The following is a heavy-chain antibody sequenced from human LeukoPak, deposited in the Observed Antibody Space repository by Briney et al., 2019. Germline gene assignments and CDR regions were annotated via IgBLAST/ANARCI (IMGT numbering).Heavy chain of an antibody. V-gene: IGHV4-34*01. D-gene: IGHD2-2*01. CDR3: ARKIPAGPFNWFDP. CDR1: GGSFSGYY. CDR2: INHSGST. Sequence: SETLSLTCAVYGGSFSGYYWSWIRQPPGKGLEWIGEINHSGSTNYNPSLKSRVTISVDTSQNQFSLKLSSVTAADTAVYYCARKIPAGPFNWFDPWGQGTLVTASS. J-gene: IGHJ5*02.